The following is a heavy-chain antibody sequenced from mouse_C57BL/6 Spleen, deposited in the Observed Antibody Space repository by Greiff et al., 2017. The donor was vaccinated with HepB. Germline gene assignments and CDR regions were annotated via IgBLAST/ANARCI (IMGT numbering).Heavy chain of an antibody. Sequence: VQLQQSGAELVRPGTSVKVSCKASGYAFTNYLIEWVKQRPGQGLEWIGVINPGSGGTNYNEKFKGKATLTADKSSSTAYMQLSSLTSEDSAVYFCARDYHYYFDYWGQSTTLTVSS. CDR3: ARDYHYYFDY. D-gene: IGHD1-1*02. CDR2: INPGSGGT. V-gene: IGHV1-54*01. CDR1: GYAFTNYL. J-gene: IGHJ2*01.